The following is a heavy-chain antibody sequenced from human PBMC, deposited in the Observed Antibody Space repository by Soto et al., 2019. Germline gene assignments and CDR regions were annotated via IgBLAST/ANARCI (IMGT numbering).Heavy chain of an antibody. CDR2: INWTGGST. Sequence: EVQLVESGGGVVRPGGSLRLSCAASGFTFDDYGMSWVRQAPGKGLEWVSGINWTGGSTGYADSVKGRFTISRDNAKNSLYLQMNSLRAEDTALYHCARDRSRGYCSGGSCYSGSDAFDIWGQGTMVTVSS. CDR3: ARDRSRGYCSGGSCYSGSDAFDI. V-gene: IGHV3-20*01. J-gene: IGHJ3*02. D-gene: IGHD2-15*01. CDR1: GFTFDDYG.